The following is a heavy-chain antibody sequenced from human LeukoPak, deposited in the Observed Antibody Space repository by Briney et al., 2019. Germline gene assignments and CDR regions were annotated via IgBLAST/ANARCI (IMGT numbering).Heavy chain of an antibody. CDR2: ISGSGGST. Sequence: GGSLRLSCAASGITFSSYAMSWDRQAPGKGLEWVSAISGSGGSTYYADSVKGRFTISRDNSKNTLYLQMNSLRAEDTAVYYCAKAGSYYYDSSGYYNPFDYWGQGTLVTVSS. D-gene: IGHD3-22*01. V-gene: IGHV3-23*01. J-gene: IGHJ4*02. CDR3: AKAGSYYYDSSGYYNPFDY. CDR1: GITFSSYA.